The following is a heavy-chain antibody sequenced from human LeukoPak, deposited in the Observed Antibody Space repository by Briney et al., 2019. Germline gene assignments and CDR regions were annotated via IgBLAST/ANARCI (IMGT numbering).Heavy chain of an antibody. J-gene: IGHJ4*02. CDR2: INPSGGST. CDR3: ARDGYYYGSGSYLPD. CDR1: GYTFTSYY. V-gene: IGHV1-46*01. Sequence: ASVKVSCKASGYTFTSYYMHWVRQAPGQGPEWMGVINPSGGSTSYAQKFQGRVTMTRDTSTSTVYMELSSLRSEDTAVYYCARDGYYYGSGSYLPDWGQGTLVTVSS. D-gene: IGHD3-10*01.